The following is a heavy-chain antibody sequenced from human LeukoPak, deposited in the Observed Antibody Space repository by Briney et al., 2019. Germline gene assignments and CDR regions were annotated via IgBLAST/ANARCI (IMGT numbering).Heavy chain of an antibody. V-gene: IGHV3-53*01. Sequence: GGSLRPSCAASGTSVTSNYMTWFPQAPGKAREGGSVLNSSGDTNYADSVRGRFPISRDNSKNTLYLQMNSLRAEDTAIYYCARYSDSSGSYPGALDYWDQGTLVTVSS. D-gene: IGHD3-22*01. J-gene: IGHJ4*02. CDR2: LNSSGDT. CDR1: GTSVTSNY. CDR3: ARYSDSSGSYPGALDY.